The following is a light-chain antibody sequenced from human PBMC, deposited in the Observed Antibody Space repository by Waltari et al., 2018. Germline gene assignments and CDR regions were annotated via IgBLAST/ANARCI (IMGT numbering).Light chain of an antibody. CDR2: EVN. J-gene: IGLJ2*01. CDR3: SSYAGSNTVV. V-gene: IGLV2-8*01. Sequence: QSALTQPPSASGSPGQSVTIPCPGTIRDVGGYDYVSWYQQHPGKAPKVMIYEVNKRPSGVPDRFSGSKSGSTASLTVSGLQADDEAAYYCSSYAGSNTVVFGGGTKLTVL. CDR1: IRDVGGYDY.